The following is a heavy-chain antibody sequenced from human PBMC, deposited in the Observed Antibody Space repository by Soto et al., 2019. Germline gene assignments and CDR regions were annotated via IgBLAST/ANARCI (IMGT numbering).Heavy chain of an antibody. Sequence: LRLSCAASGFTFSDAWMSWVRQAPGAGLEWVGLIKGKTEGGTIDYAAPVKARFTISRDASKNTLYLQMNSLKTEDTAVYYCTTDPHSTGTKYWGQGTLVTVSS. J-gene: IGHJ4*02. CDR3: TTDPHSTGTKY. CDR2: IKGKTEGGTI. V-gene: IGHV3-15*01. CDR1: GFTFSDAW. D-gene: IGHD1-1*01.